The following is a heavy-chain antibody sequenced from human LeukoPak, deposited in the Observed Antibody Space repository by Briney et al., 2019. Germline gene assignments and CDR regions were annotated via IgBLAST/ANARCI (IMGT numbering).Heavy chain of an antibody. D-gene: IGHD6-13*01. CDR3: ASSGYSSSWSARGAFDI. CDR1: GGSISSGSYY. V-gene: IGHV4-61*02. Sequence: SETLSLTCTVSGGSISSGSYYWSWIRQPAGKGLEWIGRIYTSGSTNYNPSLKSRVTISVDTSKNQFSLKLSSVTAADTAVYYCASSGYSSSWSARGAFDIWGQGTMVTVSS. CDR2: IYTSGST. J-gene: IGHJ3*02.